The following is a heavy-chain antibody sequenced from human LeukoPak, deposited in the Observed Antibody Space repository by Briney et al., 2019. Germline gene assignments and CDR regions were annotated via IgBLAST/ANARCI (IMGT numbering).Heavy chain of an antibody. CDR1: GGSFSGYH. V-gene: IGHV4-34*01. Sequence: SETLSLTCAVYGGSFSGYHWSWIRQPPGKGLEWIGEINHSGSTNYNPSLKSRVTISVDTSKNQFSLKLSSVTAADTAVYYCARGRWLQRYYFDYWGQGTLVTVSS. CDR3: ARGRWLQRYYFDY. CDR2: INHSGST. J-gene: IGHJ4*02. D-gene: IGHD5-24*01.